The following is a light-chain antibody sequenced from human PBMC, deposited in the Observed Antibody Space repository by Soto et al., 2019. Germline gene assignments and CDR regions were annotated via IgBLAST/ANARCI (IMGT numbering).Light chain of an antibody. CDR1: QSIDNY. CDR2: AAS. V-gene: IGKV1-39*01. CDR3: QQSHSSPYT. Sequence: DIQMTQSPSSLSASVGDRVTITCRASQSIDNYLNWYQHKPGKAPNLLIYAASSLQSGVPSKFSGSGSGTDFTLAINSLQPEDFATYYCQQSHSSPYTFGQGTKLEIK. J-gene: IGKJ2*01.